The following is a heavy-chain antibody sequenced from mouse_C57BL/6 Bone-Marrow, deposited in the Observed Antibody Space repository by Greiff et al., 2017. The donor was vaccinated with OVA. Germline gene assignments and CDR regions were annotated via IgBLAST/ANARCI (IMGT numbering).Heavy chain of an antibody. D-gene: IGHD2-3*01. V-gene: IGHV1-82*01. CDR3: ARHEDGYYAAYFDY. Sequence: VKLMEPGPELVKPGASVKISCKASGYAFSSSWMNWVKQRPGKGLEWIGRIYTGDGDTNYNGQFKGKATLTADKSSSTAYMQLRSLTSEDSAVYFCARHEDGYYAAYFDYWGQGTTLTVSS. CDR2: IYTGDGDT. CDR1: GYAFSSSW. J-gene: IGHJ2*01.